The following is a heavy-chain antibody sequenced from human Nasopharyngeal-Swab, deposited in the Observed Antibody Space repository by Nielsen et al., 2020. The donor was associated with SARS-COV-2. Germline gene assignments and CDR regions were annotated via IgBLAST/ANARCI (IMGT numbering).Heavy chain of an antibody. CDR2: INAGKGNT. D-gene: IGHD6-19*01. V-gene: IGHV1-3*01. CDR3: ARVPAVAASRIDY. Sequence: ASVKVSCKASGYTLTNYAMYWVRQAPGQRPEFMGWINAGKGNTIYSQRFQGRVRISRDTSANTVYMELNRLRSEDTAVYSCARVPAVAASRIDYWGQGTLVTVSS. CDR1: GYTLTNYA. J-gene: IGHJ4*02.